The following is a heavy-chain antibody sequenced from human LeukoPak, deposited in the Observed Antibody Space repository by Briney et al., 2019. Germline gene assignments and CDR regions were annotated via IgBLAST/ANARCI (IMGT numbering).Heavy chain of an antibody. D-gene: IGHD1-7*01. CDR1: GFTFSNAW. CDR2: INDDGSMT. Sequence: GGSLRLSCAASGFTFSNAWMSWARQAPGKGLVWVSRINDDGSMTSYVDSVKGRFTISRDNAKNRLYLQINSLRVEDTAVYYCVRALSGTDDFWGQGTLVTVSS. J-gene: IGHJ4*02. V-gene: IGHV3-74*01. CDR3: VRALSGTDDF.